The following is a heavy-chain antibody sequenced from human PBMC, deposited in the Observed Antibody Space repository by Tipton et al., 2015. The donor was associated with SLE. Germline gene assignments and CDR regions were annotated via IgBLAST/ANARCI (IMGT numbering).Heavy chain of an antibody. CDR1: GGSISSSSHY. CDR3: ARALSSLLFDY. D-gene: IGHD6-6*01. Sequence: TLSLTCTVSGGSISSSSHYWGWIRQPPGKGLEWIGSIYYSGSTYYNPSLKSRVTISVDTSKNQFSLKLSSVTAADTAVYYCARALSSLLFDYWGQGTLVTVSS. V-gene: IGHV4-39*07. CDR2: IYYSGST. J-gene: IGHJ4*02.